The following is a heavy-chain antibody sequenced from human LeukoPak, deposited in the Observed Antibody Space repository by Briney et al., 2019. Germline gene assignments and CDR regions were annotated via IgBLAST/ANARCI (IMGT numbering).Heavy chain of an antibody. V-gene: IGHV4-39*07. J-gene: IGHJ2*01. Sequence: PSETLSLTCTASGDSISSGDYYWSWIRQPPGKGLEWIGEINHSGSTNYNPSLKSRVTISVDTSKNQFSLKLSSVTAADTAVYYCARGGYSYGSLWYFDLWGRGTLVTVSS. CDR2: INHSGST. CDR1: GDSISSGDYY. D-gene: IGHD5-18*01. CDR3: ARGGYSYGSLWYFDL.